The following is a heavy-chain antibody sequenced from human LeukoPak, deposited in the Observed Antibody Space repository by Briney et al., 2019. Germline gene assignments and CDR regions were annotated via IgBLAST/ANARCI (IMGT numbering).Heavy chain of an antibody. CDR3: ARVALGYFDP. V-gene: IGHV4-30-4*08. D-gene: IGHD2-15*01. J-gene: IGHJ5*02. Sequence: SQTLSLTCTVSGGSTSSGDYYWRWIRQPPGKGLEWIGYIYYSGSTYYNPSLKSRVTISVDTSKNQFSLKLSSVTAADTAVYYCARVALGYFDPWGQGTLVTVSS. CDR1: GGSTSSGDYY. CDR2: IYYSGST.